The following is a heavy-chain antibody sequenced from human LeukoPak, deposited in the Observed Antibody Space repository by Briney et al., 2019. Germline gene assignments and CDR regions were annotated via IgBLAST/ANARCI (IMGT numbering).Heavy chain of an antibody. V-gene: IGHV4-39*01. Sequence: SETLSLTCTVSGGSISSSSYYWGWIRQPPGKGLEWIGRIYYSGSTYYNPSLKSRVTISVDTSKNQFSLKLSSLTAAATAVYHSARLPNGNCNYVRYYYSMDVWGKGNTVTVSS. CDR2: IYYSGST. CDR1: GGSISSSSYY. D-gene: IGHD1-7*01. J-gene: IGHJ6*03. CDR3: ARLPNGNCNYVRYYYSMDV.